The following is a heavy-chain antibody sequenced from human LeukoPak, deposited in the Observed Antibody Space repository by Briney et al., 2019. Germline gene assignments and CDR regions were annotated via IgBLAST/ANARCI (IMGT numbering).Heavy chain of an antibody. V-gene: IGHV4-39*01. CDR1: GGSISSSTYY. Sequence: KASETLSLTCTVSGGSISSSTYYWGWIRQPPGKGLEWIGSIYYSGNTYYTPSLKSRVTISVDTSKNQFSLKLSSVTAADTAVYYCARHWRAAYCSSTSCSHFDWWGQGTLVTVSS. CDR2: IYYSGNT. D-gene: IGHD2-2*01. J-gene: IGHJ4*02. CDR3: ARHWRAAYCSSTSCSHFDW.